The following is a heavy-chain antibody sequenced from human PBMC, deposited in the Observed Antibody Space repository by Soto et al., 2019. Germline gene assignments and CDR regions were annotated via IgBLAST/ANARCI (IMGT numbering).Heavy chain of an antibody. CDR3: AHSLYYGSWSYWPFDY. CDR1: GFSLSTSGVG. V-gene: IGHV2-5*02. D-gene: IGHD3-10*01. Sequence: QITLKESGPTLVKPTQPLTLTCTFSGFSLSTSGVGVGWVHQPPGKPLEWLALIYWDDDKRYSPSVKSRLTITKDTSNNQGVMTMTIMDPAVTATYYGAHSLYYGSWSYWPFDYGGQGTRGTVST. J-gene: IGHJ4*02. CDR2: IYWDDDK.